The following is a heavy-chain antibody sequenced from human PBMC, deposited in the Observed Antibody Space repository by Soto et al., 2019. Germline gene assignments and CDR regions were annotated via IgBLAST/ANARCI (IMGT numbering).Heavy chain of an antibody. D-gene: IGHD2-15*01. CDR2: IYWDDDK. CDR1: GFSLSTSGVG. Sequence: QITLKESGPTLVKPTQTLTLTCTFSGFSLSTSGVGVGWIRQPPGKALEWLALIYWDDDKRYSPSLKSRLTITKDTSKDQVVLTMTNMDPVDTATYYCAHRRSYCSGGSCYSGFDYWGQGTLVTVSS. V-gene: IGHV2-5*02. CDR3: AHRRSYCSGGSCYSGFDY. J-gene: IGHJ4*02.